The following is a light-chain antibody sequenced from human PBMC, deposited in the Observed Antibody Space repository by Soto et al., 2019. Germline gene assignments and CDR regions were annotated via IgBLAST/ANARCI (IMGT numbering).Light chain of an antibody. J-gene: IGKJ4*01. V-gene: IGKV1-39*01. CDR1: QTISDF. Sequence: IQMTQSPSYLSASVGDMVTITCRASQTISDFLNWYQHKPGKAPKLLIYGASTLQGGVPSRLSGSESGTDLTITISSVQNEDFETYYCQQATTFTLTFGGGTKVDIK. CDR2: GAS. CDR3: QQATTFTLT.